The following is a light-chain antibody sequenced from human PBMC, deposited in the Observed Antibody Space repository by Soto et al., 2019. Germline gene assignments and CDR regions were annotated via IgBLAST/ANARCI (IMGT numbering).Light chain of an antibody. Sequence: DIHMTQSPSTLSASVGDRVTITCRASQSLSGLLAWYQQKPGKAPKVLIYKASNLESGVPSRFSGSGSGTEFTLTISSPQPDDFATYYCQHYFDYPLTYGGGTKVEIK. J-gene: IGKJ4*01. CDR1: QSLSGL. CDR3: QHYFDYPLT. V-gene: IGKV1-5*03. CDR2: KAS.